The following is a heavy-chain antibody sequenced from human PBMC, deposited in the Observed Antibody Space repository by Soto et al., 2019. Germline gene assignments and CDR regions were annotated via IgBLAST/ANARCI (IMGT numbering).Heavy chain of an antibody. CDR3: DRVDQSQHRRGDNWLDS. CDR1: GYTFSNYG. CDR2: INPYSGNT. J-gene: IGHJ5*01. D-gene: IGHD2-21*01. V-gene: IGHV1-18*04. Sequence: QVQLVQSGAEVKKPGASVKVSCKASGYTFSNYGLSWVRQSPGQLLAWRGWINPYSGNTKDIQKLQGRVTLTTDTSTRPAYMWLRSLRSDGTSVYYCDRVDQSQHRRGDNWLDSWGHGNRVTVSP.